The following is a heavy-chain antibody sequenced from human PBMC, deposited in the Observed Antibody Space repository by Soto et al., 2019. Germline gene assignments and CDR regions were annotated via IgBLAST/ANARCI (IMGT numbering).Heavy chain of an antibody. CDR2: ISAYNGNT. CDR1: GYTFTSYG. J-gene: IGHJ6*02. Sequence: ASVKVSCKASGYTFTSYGISWVRQAPGQGLEWMGWISAYNGNTNYARKLQGRVTMTTDTSTSTAYMELRSLRSDDTAVYYCARQQRQADYDFWSASYYYGMDVWGQGTTVTVSS. D-gene: IGHD3-3*01. V-gene: IGHV1-18*01. CDR3: ARQQRQADYDFWSASYYYGMDV.